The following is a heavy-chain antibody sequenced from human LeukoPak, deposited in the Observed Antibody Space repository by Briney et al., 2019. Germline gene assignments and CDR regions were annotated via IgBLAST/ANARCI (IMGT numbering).Heavy chain of an antibody. J-gene: IGHJ4*02. V-gene: IGHV3-23*01. CDR2: ISGSGGST. CDR1: GFTFSSYA. Sequence: PGGSLRLSCAASGFTFSSYAMSWVRQAPGKGLGWVSAISGSGGSTYYADSVKGRFTISRDNSKNTLYLQMNSLRAEDTAVYYCAKRTRASNYYDSSGYSPSFDYWGQGALVTVSS. D-gene: IGHD3-22*01. CDR3: AKRTRASNYYDSSGYSPSFDY.